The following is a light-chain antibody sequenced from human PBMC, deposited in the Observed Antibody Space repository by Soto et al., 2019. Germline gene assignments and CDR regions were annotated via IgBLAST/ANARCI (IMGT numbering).Light chain of an antibody. CDR1: QRVSND. J-gene: IGKJ1*01. CDR2: GAS. Sequence: EIVLTQSPATLSVSPGERATLSCRAGQRVSNDFAWYQQKPGQAPRLLIYGASNRATGIPDRFSGSGSGTDFTLTISRLEPEDFAVYYCQQYGSSGTFGQGTKVDIK. CDR3: QQYGSSGT. V-gene: IGKV3-20*01.